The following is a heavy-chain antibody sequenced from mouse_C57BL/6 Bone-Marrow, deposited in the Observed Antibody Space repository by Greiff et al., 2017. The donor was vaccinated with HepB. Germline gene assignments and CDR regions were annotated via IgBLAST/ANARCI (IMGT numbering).Heavy chain of an antibody. V-gene: IGHV1-15*01. J-gene: IGHJ4*01. CDR2: IDPETGGT. CDR3: TRYYGRYYYAMDY. CDR1: GYTFTDYE. Sequence: VQLQQSGAELVRPGASVTLSCKASGYTFTDYEMHWVKQTPVHGLEWIGAIDPETGGTAYNQKFKGKAILTADKSSSTAYMELRSLTSEDSAVYYCTRYYGRYYYAMDYWGQGTSVTVSS. D-gene: IGHD1-1*01.